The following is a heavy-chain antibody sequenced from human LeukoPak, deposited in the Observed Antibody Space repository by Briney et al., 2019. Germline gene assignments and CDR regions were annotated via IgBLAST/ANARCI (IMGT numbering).Heavy chain of an antibody. CDR2: INPNSGGT. D-gene: IGHD3-22*01. J-gene: IGHJ4*02. CDR3: AREGYYDSSGYRFDY. Sequence: ASVKVSCKASGYTFTGYYMHWVRQSPGQGLEWMGWINPNSGGTNYAQKFQGRVTMTRDTSISTAYMELSRRRSDDTAVYYCAREGYYDSSGYRFDYWGQGTLVTVSS. CDR1: GYTFTGYY. V-gene: IGHV1-2*02.